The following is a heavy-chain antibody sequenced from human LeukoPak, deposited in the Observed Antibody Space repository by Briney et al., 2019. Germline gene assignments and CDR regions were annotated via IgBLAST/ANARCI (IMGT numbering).Heavy chain of an antibody. CDR2: ISSSSYI. J-gene: IGHJ4*02. V-gene: IGHV3-21*04. CDR1: GFTFSSYS. Sequence: GGSLRLSCAASGFTFSSYSMNWVRQAPGKGLEWVSSISSSSYIYYADSVKGRCTVSRDNSKNTLYLQMNSLRAEDTAVYFCAKGTADYGDYSDSDYFDYWGQGILVTVSS. D-gene: IGHD4-17*01. CDR3: AKGTADYGDYSDSDYFDY.